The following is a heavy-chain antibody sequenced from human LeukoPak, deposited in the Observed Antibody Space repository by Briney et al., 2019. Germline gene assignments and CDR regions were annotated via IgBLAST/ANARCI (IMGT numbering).Heavy chain of an antibody. CDR3: ARFSSGHHYYYYMDV. CDR1: GYTFTSYD. Sequence: ASVKVSCKASGYTFTSYDINWVRQATGQGLEWMGWMNPNSGNTGYAQKFQGRVTITRNTSISTAYMELSSLRSEDTAVYYCARFSSGHHYYYYMDVWGKGTTVTVSS. V-gene: IGHV1-8*03. D-gene: IGHD6-19*01. CDR2: MNPNSGNT. J-gene: IGHJ6*03.